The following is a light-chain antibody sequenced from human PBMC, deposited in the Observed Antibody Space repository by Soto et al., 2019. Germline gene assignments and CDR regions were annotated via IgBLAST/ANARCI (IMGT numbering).Light chain of an antibody. CDR3: TSYTTSSTVV. Sequence: QSALTQPASVSGSPGQSITISCTGTSSDVGGYNYVSWYQHHPGKAPKLIIYDVSHRSSGVSNRFSGSKSGNTASLAISGLQAEDEAHYYCTSYTTSSTVVFGGGTKLTVL. CDR2: DVS. V-gene: IGLV2-14*03. CDR1: SSDVGGYNY. J-gene: IGLJ3*02.